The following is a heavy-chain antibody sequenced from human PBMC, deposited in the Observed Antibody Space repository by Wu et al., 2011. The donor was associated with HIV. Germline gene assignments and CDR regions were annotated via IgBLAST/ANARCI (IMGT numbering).Heavy chain of an antibody. CDR3: ARAFYDAGSYSPNWFDP. V-gene: IGHV1-18*01. D-gene: IGHD3-10*01. J-gene: IGHJ5*02. CDR2: VSADNRHT. Sequence: QVQLVQPGVEVKKPGASVKVSCKASGYTFGSHGISWVRQAPGQGLEWMGWVSADNRHTNYAQNLQGRVTMTTDTSTSTAYMELRSLRSDDTAVYYCARAFYDAGSYSPNWFDPWGQGTLVTVSS. CDR1: GYTFGSHG.